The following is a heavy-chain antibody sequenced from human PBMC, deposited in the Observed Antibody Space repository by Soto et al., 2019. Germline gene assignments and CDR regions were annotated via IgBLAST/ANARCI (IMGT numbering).Heavy chain of an antibody. Sequence: QVQLVQSGAEVKKPGSSVKVSCKASGGTFSSYTISWVRQAPGQGLEWMGRIIPILGIANYAQKFQGRVTRTTEKTPGPAYRELSRPRSEDKAVYYCARDLAGAGRGGENWFDPWGQGTLVTVSS. CDR1: GGTFSSYT. CDR2: IIPILGIA. D-gene: IGHD6-19*01. CDR3: ARDLAGAGRGGENWFDP. V-gene: IGHV1-69*02. J-gene: IGHJ5*02.